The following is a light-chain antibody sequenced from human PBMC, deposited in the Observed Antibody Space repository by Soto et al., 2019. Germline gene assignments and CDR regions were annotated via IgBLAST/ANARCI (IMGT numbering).Light chain of an antibody. V-gene: IGLV4-60*02. CDR1: SGHSSYI. CDR2: LEGSGSY. CDR3: ETWDSNTQNCV. J-gene: IGLJ3*02. Sequence: QSVLTQSSSASASLGSSVKLTCTLSSGHSSYIIAWHQQQPGKAPRYLMKLEGSGSYNKGSGVPDRFSGSSSGADRYLTISNLQFEDEAAYYCETWDSNTQNCVFGGGTKLTVL.